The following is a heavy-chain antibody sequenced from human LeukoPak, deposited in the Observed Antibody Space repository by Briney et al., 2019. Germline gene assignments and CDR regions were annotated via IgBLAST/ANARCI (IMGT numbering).Heavy chain of an antibody. D-gene: IGHD3-10*01. CDR3: AKCLHYYGSGSYLRAMDV. Sequence: GGSLRLSCAASGFTFSSYGMHWVRQAPGKGLEWGAVISYDGSNKYYADSVKGRFTISRDNSKNTLYLQMNSLRAEDTAVYYCAKCLHYYGSGSYLRAMDVWGQGTTVTVSS. CDR2: ISYDGSNK. V-gene: IGHV3-30*18. J-gene: IGHJ6*02. CDR1: GFTFSSYG.